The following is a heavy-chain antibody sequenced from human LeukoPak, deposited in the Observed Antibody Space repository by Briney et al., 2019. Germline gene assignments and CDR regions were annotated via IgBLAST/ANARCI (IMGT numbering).Heavy chain of an antibody. CDR1: GGSISSYY. Sequence: SETLSLTCTVSGGSISSYYWSWIRQPPGKGLEWIGYIYYNGSTNYNPSLKSRVTISVDTSKNQFSLKLSSVTAADTAVYYCARVTYYGSGSPDLWGRGTLVTVSS. CDR3: ARVTYYGSGSPDL. CDR2: IYYNGST. D-gene: IGHD3-10*01. V-gene: IGHV4-59*13. J-gene: IGHJ2*01.